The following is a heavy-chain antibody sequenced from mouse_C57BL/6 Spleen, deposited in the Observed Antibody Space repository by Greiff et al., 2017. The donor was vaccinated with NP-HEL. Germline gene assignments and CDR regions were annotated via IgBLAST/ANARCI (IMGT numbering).Heavy chain of an antibody. CDR2: ISDGGSYT. V-gene: IGHV5-4*01. J-gene: IGHJ3*01. CDR1: GFTFSSSA. Sequence: EVKLMESGGGLVKPGGSLKLSCAASGFTFSSSAMSWVRQTPEKRLEWVATISDGGSYTYYPDNVKGRFTISRDNAKNNLYLQMSHLKSEDTAMYYCARDLDGLGRPYWGQGTLVTVSA. CDR3: ARDLDGLGRPY. D-gene: IGHD4-1*01.